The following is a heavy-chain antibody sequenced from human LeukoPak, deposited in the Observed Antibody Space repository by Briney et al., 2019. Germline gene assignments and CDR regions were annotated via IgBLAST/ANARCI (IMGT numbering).Heavy chain of an antibody. CDR1: GGSISSYY. Sequence: SETLSLTCTVSGGSISSYYWGWIRQPPGKGLEWIGSIYYSGSTYYNPSLKSRVTISVDTSKNQFSLKLSSVTAADTAVYYCATGDYGYYYYYMDVWGKGTTVTVSS. D-gene: IGHD4-17*01. CDR3: ATGDYGYYYYYMDV. CDR2: IYYSGST. V-gene: IGHV4-39*01. J-gene: IGHJ6*03.